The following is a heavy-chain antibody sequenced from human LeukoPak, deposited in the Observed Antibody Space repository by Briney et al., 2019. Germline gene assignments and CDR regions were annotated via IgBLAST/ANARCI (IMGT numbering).Heavy chain of an antibody. CDR2: I. Sequence: GGSLRLSCVVSGFTFSDYNMNWVRQAPGKGLEWVSSIYYADSVTGRFTISRDNAENSLYLQMNGLRAEDTAVYYCARRATTERGYSYGLDYWGQGTLVTVSS. CDR1: GFTFSDYN. V-gene: IGHV3-69-1*01. J-gene: IGHJ4*02. D-gene: IGHD5-18*01. CDR3: ARRATTERGYSYGLDY.